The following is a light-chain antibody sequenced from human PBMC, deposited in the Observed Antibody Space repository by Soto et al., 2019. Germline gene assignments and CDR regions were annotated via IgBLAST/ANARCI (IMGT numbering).Light chain of an antibody. V-gene: IGLV2-14*01. CDR2: DVS. CDR1: SRDVGLYNY. J-gene: IGLJ2*01. CDR3: SSYTSTSTAK. Sequence: QSALTQPASVSGSPGQSITISCTGTSRDVGLYNYVSWYQHHPGKAPKLMIYDVSDRPAGVSKRFSGSKSGNTASLNISGLQAEDEGDYDCSSYTSTSTAKFCGGTKLTVL.